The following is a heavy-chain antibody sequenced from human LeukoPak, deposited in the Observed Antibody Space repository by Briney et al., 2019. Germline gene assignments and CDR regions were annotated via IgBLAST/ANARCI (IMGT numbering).Heavy chain of an antibody. D-gene: IGHD2-15*01. CDR3: AKVVVAATNDDAFDI. CDR1: GFTVSSNY. V-gene: IGHV3-30*18. Sequence: GGSLRLSCAASGFTVSSNYMSWVRQAPGKGLEWVAVISYDGSNKYYADSVKGRFTISRDNSKNTLYLQMNSLRAEDTAVYYCAKVVVAATNDDAFDIWGQGTMVTVSS. CDR2: ISYDGSNK. J-gene: IGHJ3*02.